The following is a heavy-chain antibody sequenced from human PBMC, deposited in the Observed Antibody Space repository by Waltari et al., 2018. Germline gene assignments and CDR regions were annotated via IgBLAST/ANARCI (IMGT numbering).Heavy chain of an antibody. CDR3: AKRIVGGPFDV. V-gene: IGHV1-69*12. CDR2: IIPIVGTP. D-gene: IGHD1-26*01. Sequence: QVHLVQSGAEVRKPGSSVRVSCEASGGKFGSYAITWVRQAPGQGLEWMAGIIPIVGTPNYAQKFQGRVHVAADESTRTAYMDLSSLRSDDTGTYYCAKRIVGGPFDVWGQGTVVIVSS. J-gene: IGHJ3*01. CDR1: GGKFGSYA.